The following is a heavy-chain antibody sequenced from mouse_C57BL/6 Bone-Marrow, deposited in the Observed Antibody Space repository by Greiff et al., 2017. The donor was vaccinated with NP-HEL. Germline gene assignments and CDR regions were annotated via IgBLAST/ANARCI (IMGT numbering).Heavy chain of an antibody. CDR2: IDPSDSET. J-gene: IGHJ2*01. CDR3: ARGKTTVVDY. D-gene: IGHD1-1*01. V-gene: IGHV1-52*01. Sequence: QVQLQQPGAELVRPGSSVKLSCKASGYTFTSYWMHWVKQRPIQGLEWIGNIDPSDSETHYNQKFKDKATLTVDKSSSTAYMELRSLTSEDSAVYYCARGKTTVVDYWGQGTTLTVSS. CDR1: GYTFTSYW.